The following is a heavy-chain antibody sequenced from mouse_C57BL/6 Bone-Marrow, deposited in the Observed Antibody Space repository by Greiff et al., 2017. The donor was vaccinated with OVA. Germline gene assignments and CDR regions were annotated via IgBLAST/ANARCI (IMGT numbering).Heavy chain of an antibody. V-gene: IGHV1-55*01. CDR1: GYTFTSYW. CDR2: IYPGSGST. D-gene: IGHD1-1*01. J-gene: IGHJ1*03. CDR3: VSAGSIWYFDV. Sequence: QVQLQQPGAELVKPGASVKMSCTASGYTFTSYWITWVKQRPGQGLEWIGDIYPGSGSTKYNEKFQSKATLTVDTSSSTAYMQLSSLTSEDSAVYYCVSAGSIWYFDVWGTGTTVTVSS.